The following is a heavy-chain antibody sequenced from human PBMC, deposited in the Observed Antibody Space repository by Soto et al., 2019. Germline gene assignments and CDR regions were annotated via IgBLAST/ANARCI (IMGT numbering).Heavy chain of an antibody. CDR1: GGSISSSNW. Sequence: QVQLQESGPGLVKPSGTLSLTCAVSGGSISSSNWWSWVRQPPGKGLEWIGEIYHSGSTNYNPSLKSRVTISVDKSKNQFSLKLSSVAAADTAVYYCARVSLNARGVYYFDYWGQGTLVTVSS. CDR2: IYHSGST. D-gene: IGHD2-2*01. J-gene: IGHJ4*02. V-gene: IGHV4-4*02. CDR3: ARVSLNARGVYYFDY.